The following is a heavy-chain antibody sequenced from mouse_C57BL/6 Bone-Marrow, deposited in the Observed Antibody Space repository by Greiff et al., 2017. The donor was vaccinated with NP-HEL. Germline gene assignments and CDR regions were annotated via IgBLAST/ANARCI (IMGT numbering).Heavy chain of an antibody. CDR3: ARELRLLYCFDY. CDR1: GYTFTSYW. CDR2: IDPSDSYT. D-gene: IGHD3-2*02. Sequence: QVQLQQPGAELVMPGASVKLSCKASGYTFTSYWMHWVKQRPGQGLEWIGEIDPSDSYTNYNQKFKGKSTLTVDKSSSTAYMQLSSLTSEDSAVYYCARELRLLYCFDYWGQGTTLTVSS. V-gene: IGHV1-69*01. J-gene: IGHJ2*01.